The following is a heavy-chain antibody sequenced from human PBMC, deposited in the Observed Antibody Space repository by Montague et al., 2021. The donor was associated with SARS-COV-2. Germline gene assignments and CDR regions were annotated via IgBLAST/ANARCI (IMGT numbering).Heavy chain of an antibody. CDR1: SGSISNYY. J-gene: IGHJ6*02. Sequence: SETLSLTCTVSSGSISNYYWSWIRQPPGKGLEWIGFISHTESTNXNPSLESRVSISIDTSKSQFSLRVRSVTAADTAVCYCARSVQFAYGLDVWGQGTTVTISS. D-gene: IGHD3-16*01. V-gene: IGHV4-59*08. CDR2: ISHTEST. CDR3: ARSVQFAYGLDV.